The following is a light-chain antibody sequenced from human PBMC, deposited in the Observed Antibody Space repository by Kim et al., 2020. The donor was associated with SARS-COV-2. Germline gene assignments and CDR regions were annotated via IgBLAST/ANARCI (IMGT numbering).Light chain of an antibody. CDR2: GAS. V-gene: IGKV3-15*01. J-gene: IGKJ1*01. CDR3: QQYNSWPQWT. Sequence: EMVMTQSPATLSVSPGERATLSCRASQSVSSNLAWYQQKAGQAPRLLIYGASTRATGIPARFSGSGSGTEFTLTISSLQSEDFAVYYCQQYNSWPQWTFGQGTKVDIK. CDR1: QSVSSN.